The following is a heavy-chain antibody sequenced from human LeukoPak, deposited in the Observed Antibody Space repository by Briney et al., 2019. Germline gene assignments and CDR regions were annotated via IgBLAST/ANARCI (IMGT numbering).Heavy chain of an antibody. CDR3: ARGWGEMATISLY. D-gene: IGHD5-24*01. Sequence: GGSLRLSCAASGFTFSSYSMNWVRQAPGKGLEWVSSISSSSSYIYYADSVKGRFTISRDNAKNSLYLQMNSLRAEDTAVYYCARGWGEMATISLYWGQGTLVTVSS. J-gene: IGHJ4*02. CDR2: ISSSSSYI. CDR1: GFTFSSYS. V-gene: IGHV3-21*01.